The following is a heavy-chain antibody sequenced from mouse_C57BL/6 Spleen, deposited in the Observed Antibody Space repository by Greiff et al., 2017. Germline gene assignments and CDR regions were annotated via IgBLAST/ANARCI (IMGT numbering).Heavy chain of an antibody. Sequence: VKLMESGPGLVQPSQSLSITCTVSGFSLTSYGVHWVRQSPGKGLEWLGVIWSGGSTDYNAAFISRLSISKDNSKSQVFFKMNSLQADDTAIYYCARNYYGSSGGFAYWGQGTLVTVSA. CDR3: ARNYYGSSGGFAY. CDR2: IWSGGST. CDR1: GFSLTSYG. D-gene: IGHD1-1*01. V-gene: IGHV2-2*01. J-gene: IGHJ3*01.